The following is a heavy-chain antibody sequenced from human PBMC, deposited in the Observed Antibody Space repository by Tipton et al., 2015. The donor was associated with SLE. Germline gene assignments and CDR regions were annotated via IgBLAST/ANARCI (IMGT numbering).Heavy chain of an antibody. Sequence: GSLRLSCAASGFSFSSYWMTWVRQAPGKGLEWVASIEEDGSEKYYVNSVKGRFTISRDNAKNSLYLQMNSLRTEDTALYYCAKDMSGGRYVDTPGADYWGQGTLVTVSS. V-gene: IGHV3-7*03. J-gene: IGHJ4*02. CDR1: GFSFSSYW. D-gene: IGHD3-16*01. CDR2: IEEDGSEK. CDR3: AKDMSGGRYVDTPGADY.